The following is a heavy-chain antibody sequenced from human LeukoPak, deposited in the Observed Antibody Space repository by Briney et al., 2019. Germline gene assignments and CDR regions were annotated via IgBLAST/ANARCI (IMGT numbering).Heavy chain of an antibody. CDR3: ATVIAVAHPTSLGDY. CDR2: FDPEDGET. CDR1: GYTLTELS. Sequence: ASVKVSCKVSGYTLTELSMHWVRQAPGKGLEWMGGFDPEDGETIYAQKFQGRVTMTEDTSTDTAYMELSSLRSEDTAVYYCATVIAVAHPTSLGDYWGQGTLVTVSS. D-gene: IGHD6-19*01. J-gene: IGHJ4*02. V-gene: IGHV1-24*01.